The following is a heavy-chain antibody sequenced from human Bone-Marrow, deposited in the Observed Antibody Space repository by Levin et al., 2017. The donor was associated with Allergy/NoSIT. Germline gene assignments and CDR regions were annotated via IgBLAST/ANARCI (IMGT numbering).Heavy chain of an antibody. D-gene: IGHD3-10*01. Sequence: PGGSLRLSCAASGFTFSSYGMHWVRQAPGKGLEWVAVISYDGSNKHYADSVKGRFTISRDNSKNTLYLQMNSLRAEDTAVYYCASDDTLGAFDIWGQGTMVTVSS. CDR1: GFTFSSYG. CDR2: ISYDGSNK. CDR3: ASDDTLGAFDI. J-gene: IGHJ3*02. V-gene: IGHV3-30*03.